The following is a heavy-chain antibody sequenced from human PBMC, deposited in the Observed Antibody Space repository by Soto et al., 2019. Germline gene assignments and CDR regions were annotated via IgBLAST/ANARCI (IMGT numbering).Heavy chain of an antibody. CDR2: ISHSGIT. V-gene: IGHV4-4*02. Sequence: SETLSLTCAVSGGSINSANWWTWVRQPPGGGLEWIGEISHSGITNYKASLKRRVTMSVDKTKNDVSLKLTSVTAADTAVYYCARVLRGWFDPWGQGTPVTVSS. CDR1: GGSINSANW. J-gene: IGHJ5*02. CDR3: ARVLRGWFDP.